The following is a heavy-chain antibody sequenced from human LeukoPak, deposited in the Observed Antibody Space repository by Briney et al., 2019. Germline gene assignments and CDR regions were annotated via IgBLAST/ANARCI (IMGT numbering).Heavy chain of an antibody. Sequence: PGGSLRLSCAASGFTFSSYGMHWVRQAPGKGLEWVSSISSSSSYIYYADSVKGRFTISRDNAKNSLYLQMNSLRAEDTAVYYCARDLSGGLRLYYYYYYMDVWGKGTTVTVSS. V-gene: IGHV3-21*01. J-gene: IGHJ6*03. D-gene: IGHD5-12*01. CDR3: ARDLSGGLRLYYYYYYMDV. CDR2: ISSSSSYI. CDR1: GFTFSSYG.